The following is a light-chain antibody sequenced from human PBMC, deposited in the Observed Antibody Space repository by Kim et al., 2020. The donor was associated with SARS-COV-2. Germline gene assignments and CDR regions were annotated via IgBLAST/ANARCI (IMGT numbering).Light chain of an antibody. CDR1: SSDVGAYHY. Sequence: PGLSVTITCSGTSSDVGAYHYVSWYQQHPGKAPNLIIYDVNDRPSGVPDRFSGSKSGTTASLTVSGLQAEDEADYYCCSYAGSNNVFGTGTKVTVL. V-gene: IGLV2-8*01. J-gene: IGLJ1*01. CDR3: CSYAGSNNV. CDR2: DVN.